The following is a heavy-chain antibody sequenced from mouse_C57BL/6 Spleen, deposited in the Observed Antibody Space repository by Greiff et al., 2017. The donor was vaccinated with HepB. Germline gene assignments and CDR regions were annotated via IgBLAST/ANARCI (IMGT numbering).Heavy chain of an antibody. CDR3: ARGGGSGDFDY. D-gene: IGHD1-1*02. J-gene: IGHJ2*01. Sequence: VQLQQSGPELVKPGASVKISCKASGYTFTDYNMDWVKQSHGKSLEWIGDINPNNGGTIYNQKFKGKATLTVDKSSSTAYMELRSLTSEDTAVYYCARGGGSGDFDYWGQGTTVTVSS. V-gene: IGHV1-18*01. CDR1: GYTFTDYN. CDR2: INPNNGGT.